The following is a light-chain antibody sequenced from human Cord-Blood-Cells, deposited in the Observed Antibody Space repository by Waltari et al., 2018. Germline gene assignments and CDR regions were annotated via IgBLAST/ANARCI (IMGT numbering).Light chain of an antibody. Sequence: QSSLTQPASVSGSPGQSITISCTGTSSDVGGYNYVSWYQQNPGKAPKLMMYDVSKRPSGFSNRFSGSKSGNTASLTISGLQAEDEADYYCSSYTSSSTWVFGGGTKLTVL. V-gene: IGLV2-14*01. CDR1: SSDVGGYNY. J-gene: IGLJ3*02. CDR3: SSYTSSSTWV. CDR2: DVS.